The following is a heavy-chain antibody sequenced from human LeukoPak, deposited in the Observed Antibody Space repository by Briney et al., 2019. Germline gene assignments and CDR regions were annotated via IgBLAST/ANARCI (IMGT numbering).Heavy chain of an antibody. CDR3: ARGLPYYDFWSGYYPYYFDY. CDR2: INHSGST. J-gene: IGHJ4*02. CDR1: GGSFSGYY. Sequence: SETLSLTCAVYGGSFSGYYWSWIRQPPGKGLEWIGEINHSGSTNYNPPLKSRVTISVDTSKNQFSLKLSSVTAADTAVYYCARGLPYYDFWSGYYPYYFDYWGQGTLVTVSS. D-gene: IGHD3-3*01. V-gene: IGHV4-34*01.